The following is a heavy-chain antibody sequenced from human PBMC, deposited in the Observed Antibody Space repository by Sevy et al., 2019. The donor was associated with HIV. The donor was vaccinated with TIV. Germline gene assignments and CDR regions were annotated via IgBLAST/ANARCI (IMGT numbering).Heavy chain of an antibody. J-gene: IGHJ6*02. CDR3: AKATSGSIVATKTTYYYYYVMDV. D-gene: IGHD5-12*01. Sequence: GGSLRLSCAASGFTFDDYAMHWVRQAPGKGLEWVSGISWNSGSIGYADSVKGRFTISRDNAKNSLYLQMNSLRAEDTALYYCAKATSGSIVATKTTYYYYYVMDVWGQGTTVTVSS. V-gene: IGHV3-9*01. CDR1: GFTFDDYA. CDR2: ISWNSGSI.